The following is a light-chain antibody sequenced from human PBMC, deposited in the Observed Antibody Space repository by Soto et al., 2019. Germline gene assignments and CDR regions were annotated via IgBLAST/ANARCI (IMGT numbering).Light chain of an antibody. CDR2: VNSEGGH. Sequence: QPVLTQSPSASASLGASVNLTCTLSSAHSNYPIAWHQQQPEKGPRYLMKVNSEGGHSKGGGIPDRFSGSSSGTERYLTISSLQSEDEADYYCQTWDTDIPVFGGGTKLTVL. CDR1: SAHSNYP. V-gene: IGLV4-69*02. CDR3: QTWDTDIPV. J-gene: IGLJ2*01.